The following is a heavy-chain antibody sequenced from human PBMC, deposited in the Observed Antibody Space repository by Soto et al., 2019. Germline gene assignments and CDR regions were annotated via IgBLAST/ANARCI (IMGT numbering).Heavy chain of an antibody. D-gene: IGHD3-3*01. CDR1: GFTFSNSA. CDR2: ISGSGGST. Sequence: PGGSLRLSCAASGFTFSNSAMSWVRQAPGKGLQWVSTISGSGGSTYYADSVKGRLTISRDNSKNTLYLQMNSLRAEDTAVYYCAKLSGYYFSTLDYWGRGTLVTVSS. CDR3: AKLSGYYFSTLDY. V-gene: IGHV3-23*01. J-gene: IGHJ4*02.